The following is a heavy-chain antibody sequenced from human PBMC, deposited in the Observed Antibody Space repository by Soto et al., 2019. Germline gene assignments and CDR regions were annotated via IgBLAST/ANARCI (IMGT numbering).Heavy chain of an antibody. V-gene: IGHV4-34*01. CDR3: ARVTGRYYCGMDV. CDR1: GGSFSGYY. CDR2: INHSGST. J-gene: IGHJ6*02. Sequence: QVQLQQWGAGLLKPSETLSLTCAVYGGSFSGYYWSWIRQPPGKGLEWIGEINHSGSTNYNPSLKSRVTISVHTSKNQLSLKLSSVTAADTAVYYCARVTGRYYCGMDVWGQGTTVTVSS.